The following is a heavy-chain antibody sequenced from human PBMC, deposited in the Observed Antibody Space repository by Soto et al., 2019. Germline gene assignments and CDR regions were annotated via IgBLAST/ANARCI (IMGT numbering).Heavy chain of an antibody. D-gene: IGHD6-13*01. CDR3: ARDPDEAPIAADGKVYGY. V-gene: IGHV1-69*13. CDR1: GGTFSSYA. CDR2: IIPIFGTA. Sequence: ASVKVSCKASGGTFSSYATSWVRQAPGQGLEWMGGIIPIFGTANYAQKFQGRVTITADESTSTAYMELSSLRSEDTAVYYCARDPDEAPIAADGKVYGYWGQGTLVTVS. J-gene: IGHJ4*02.